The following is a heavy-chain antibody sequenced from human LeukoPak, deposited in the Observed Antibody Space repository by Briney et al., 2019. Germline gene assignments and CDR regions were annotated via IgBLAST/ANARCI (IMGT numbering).Heavy chain of an antibody. CDR2: IRSKAYGGTT. D-gene: IGHD1-26*01. Sequence: PGGSLRLSCTASGFTFGDYAMSWVRQAPGKGLEWVGFIRSKAYGGTTEYAASVKGRFTISRDDSKSIAYLQMNSLKTEDTAVYYCAKDGEGAISWFDPWGQGTLVTVSS. CDR3: AKDGEGAISWFDP. CDR1: GFTFGDYA. J-gene: IGHJ5*02. V-gene: IGHV3-49*04.